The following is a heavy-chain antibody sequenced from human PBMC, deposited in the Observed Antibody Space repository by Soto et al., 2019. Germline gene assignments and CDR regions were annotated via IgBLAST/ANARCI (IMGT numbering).Heavy chain of an antibody. D-gene: IGHD1-26*01. Sequence: QITLKESGPTLVKPTQTRTLTCTFSGFSLSTSGVGVGCIRQPPGKALEWLALIYWNDDKRYSPSLKSRLTITKDTSKNQVVLTMTNMDPVDTATYYCAHPIVGATYDAFDIWGQGTMVTVSS. CDR1: GFSLSTSGVG. V-gene: IGHV2-5*01. CDR2: IYWNDDK. J-gene: IGHJ3*02. CDR3: AHPIVGATYDAFDI.